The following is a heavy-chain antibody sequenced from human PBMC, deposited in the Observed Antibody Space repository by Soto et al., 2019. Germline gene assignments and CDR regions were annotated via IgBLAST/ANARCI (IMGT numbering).Heavy chain of an antibody. CDR2: INAGNGNT. J-gene: IGHJ4*02. CDR1: GYTFTSYA. CDR3: ARLPSSGWPYYFDY. D-gene: IGHD6-19*01. V-gene: IGHV1-3*01. Sequence: QVQLVQSGAEVKKPGASVKVSCKASGYTFTSYAMHWVRQAPGQRLEWMGWINAGNGNTKYSQKFQGRVTITRNTXXSTAYMELSSLRSEDTAVYYCARLPSSGWPYYFDYWGQGTLVTVSS.